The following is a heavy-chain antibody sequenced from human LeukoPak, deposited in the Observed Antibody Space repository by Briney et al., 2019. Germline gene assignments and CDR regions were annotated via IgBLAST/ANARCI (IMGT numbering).Heavy chain of an antibody. CDR3: ARGVFGELEKLMFQH. Sequence: GASVTVSFTASGYTFNIYYIHWVRQAPGQGLEWMGIINPSGGSTRYPQKFQDRVTMTRDTSTSTVYMELSSLKSDDTAIYYCARGVFGELEKLMFQHWGQGTLVTVSS. J-gene: IGHJ1*01. CDR2: INPSGGST. V-gene: IGHV1-46*02. D-gene: IGHD3-10*02. CDR1: GYTFNIYY.